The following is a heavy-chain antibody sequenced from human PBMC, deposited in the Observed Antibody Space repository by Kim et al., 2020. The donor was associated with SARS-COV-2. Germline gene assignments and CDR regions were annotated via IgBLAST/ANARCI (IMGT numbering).Heavy chain of an antibody. CDR1: GYTFTSYY. D-gene: IGHD6-13*01. CDR3: ARGSVGGRKSSSWYDY. CDR2: INPSGGST. Sequence: ASVKVSCKASGYTFTSYYMHWVRQAPGQGLEWMGIINPSGGSTSYAQKFQGRVTMTRDTSTSTVYMELSSLRSEDTAVYYCARGSVGGRKSSSWYDYRGQRTLVTVSS. V-gene: IGHV1-46*01. J-gene: IGHJ4*02.